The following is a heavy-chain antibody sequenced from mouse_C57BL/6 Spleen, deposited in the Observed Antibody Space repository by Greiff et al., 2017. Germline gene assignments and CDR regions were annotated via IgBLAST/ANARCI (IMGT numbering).Heavy chain of an antibody. CDR2: INPNNGGT. CDR1: GYTFTDYY. CDR3: ARSLFITTVLWYFDV. J-gene: IGHJ1*03. V-gene: IGHV1-26*01. D-gene: IGHD1-1*01. Sequence: EVQLQQSGPELVKPGASVKISCKASGYTFTDYYMNWVKQSHGKSLEWIGDINPNNGGTSYNQKFKGKATLTVDKSSSTAYMELRSLTSEDSAVYYCARSLFITTVLWYFDVWGTGTTVTVSS.